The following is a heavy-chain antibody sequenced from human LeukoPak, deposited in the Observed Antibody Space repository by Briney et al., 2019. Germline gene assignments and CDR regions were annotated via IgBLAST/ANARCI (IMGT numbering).Heavy chain of an antibody. Sequence: GGSLRLSCAASGFTFSSYTMNWVRQAPGKGLEWVGRSRNKASSYTTDYAASVKGRFIISRDDSKNSLYLQMNSLKTEDTAVYYCARERSIAPTGTGYYYYGMDVWGQGTTVTVSS. CDR3: ARERSIAPTGTGYYYYGMDV. CDR2: SRNKASSYTT. V-gene: IGHV3-72*01. CDR1: GFTFSSYT. J-gene: IGHJ6*02. D-gene: IGHD6-13*01.